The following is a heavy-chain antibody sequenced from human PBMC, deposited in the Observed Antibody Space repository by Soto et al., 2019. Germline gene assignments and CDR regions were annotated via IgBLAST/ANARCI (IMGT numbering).Heavy chain of an antibody. Sequence: PSETLSLTCTVSGGSISSSSYYWGWIRQPPGKGLEWIGSIYYSGSTYYNPSLKSRVTISVDTSKNQFSLKLSSVTAADTAVYYCARRYGYCSGGSCYGYYFDYWGQGTLVT. D-gene: IGHD2-15*01. CDR1: GGSISSSSYY. CDR3: ARRYGYCSGGSCYGYYFDY. V-gene: IGHV4-39*01. CDR2: IYYSGST. J-gene: IGHJ4*02.